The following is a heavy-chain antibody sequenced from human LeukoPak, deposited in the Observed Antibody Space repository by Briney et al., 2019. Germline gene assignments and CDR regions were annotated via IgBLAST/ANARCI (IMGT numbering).Heavy chain of an antibody. V-gene: IGHV4-59*01. D-gene: IGHD5-12*01. CDR1: GASISSYY. J-gene: IGHJ3*02. CDR3: ARDDRRNIVGYAFDI. CDR2: IYYSGST. Sequence: SETLSLTCTVSGASISSYYWSWIRQPPGKGLEWSGYIYYSGSTNYNPSLKSRVTISLDTPKNQFSLKLSSVTAADTALYYCARDDRRNIVGYAFDIWGQGTMVTVSS.